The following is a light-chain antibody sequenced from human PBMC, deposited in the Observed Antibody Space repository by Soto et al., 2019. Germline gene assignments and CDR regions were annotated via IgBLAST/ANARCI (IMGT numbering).Light chain of an antibody. CDR3: QVWDSSSDHVV. V-gene: IGLV3-21*04. Sequence: SYELTQPPSVSVAPGKTARITCGGTNIGSKSVHWYQQKPGQAPVLVIYYDSDRPSGIPERFSGSNSGNTATLTISRVEAGDEAAYYCQVWDSSSDHVVFGGGTKLTVL. CDR2: YDS. CDR1: NIGSKS. J-gene: IGLJ2*01.